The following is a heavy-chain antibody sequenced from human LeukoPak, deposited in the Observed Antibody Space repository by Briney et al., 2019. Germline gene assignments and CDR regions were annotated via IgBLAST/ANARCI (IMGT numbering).Heavy chain of an antibody. V-gene: IGHV4-4*02. CDR2: IYHSGST. J-gene: IGHJ4*02. CDR3: ARNFDY. CDR1: SXSISATNW. Sequence: SGTLSLTWTVSSXSISATNWWSWVRPPPGTGLEWIGEIYHSGSTNYNRSLRSRVTISVDKSKNQFSLKLSSVTAADTAVYYCARNFDYRGQGTLVAVSS.